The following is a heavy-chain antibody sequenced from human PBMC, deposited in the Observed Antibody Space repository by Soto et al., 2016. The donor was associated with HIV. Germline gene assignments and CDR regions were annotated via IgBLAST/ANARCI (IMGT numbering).Heavy chain of an antibody. CDR2: ILPNTGGT. J-gene: IGHJ4*02. V-gene: IGHV1-2*02. CDR1: GYTFSGYY. D-gene: IGHD3-16*01. Sequence: QVQLVQSGAEVKKPGASVKVSCKASGYTFSGYYMHWVRQAPGQGLEWMGWILPNTGGTKYAQNLQGRVTVTSNTSISTAYMEVTSLRSDDTAVYYCVSYGYWGQGTLVTVSS. CDR3: VSYGY.